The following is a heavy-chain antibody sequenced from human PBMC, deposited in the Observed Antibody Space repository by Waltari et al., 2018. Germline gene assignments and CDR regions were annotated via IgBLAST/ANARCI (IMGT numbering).Heavy chain of an antibody. Sequence: QVQLVQSGAEVKKPGASVKVSSKASGYPFTSYAMHLVRQDPGQRLEWMGWINAGNGNTKYSQKFQGRVTITRDTSASTAYMELSSLRSEDTAVYYCARDFDYAYYFDYWGQGTLVTVSS. CDR3: ARDFDYAYYFDY. V-gene: IGHV1-3*01. CDR1: GYPFTSYA. J-gene: IGHJ4*02. CDR2: INAGNGNT. D-gene: IGHD3-9*01.